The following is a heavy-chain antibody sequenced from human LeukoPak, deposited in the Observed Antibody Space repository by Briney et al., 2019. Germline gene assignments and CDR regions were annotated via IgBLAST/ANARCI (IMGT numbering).Heavy chain of an antibody. CDR2: ISSSGDIK. CDR1: GFTFSDYY. Sequence: GGSLRLSCAASGFTFSDYYMSWIRQAPGKGLVWVSDISSSGDIKSYADSVKGRFTISRDNAKTSLHLQMNSLRAEDTAVYYCAREIVAGAFDYWGQGTLVTVSS. V-gene: IGHV3-11*01. D-gene: IGHD6-19*01. J-gene: IGHJ4*02. CDR3: AREIVAGAFDY.